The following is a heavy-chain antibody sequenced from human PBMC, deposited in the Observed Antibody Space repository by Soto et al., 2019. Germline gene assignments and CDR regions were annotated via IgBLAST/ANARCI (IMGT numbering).Heavy chain of an antibody. D-gene: IGHD4-17*01. CDR3: ASWGYGDYEGEYYFDY. V-gene: IGHV4-59*08. CDR1: GGSISSYY. Sequence: QVQLQESGPGLVKPSETLSLTCTVSGGSISSYYWSWIRQPPGKGLEWIGYIYYSGSTNYNPSLKSRVTISVDTSKNQFSLKLSSVTAADTAVYYCASWGYGDYEGEYYFDYWGQGTLVTVSS. J-gene: IGHJ4*02. CDR2: IYYSGST.